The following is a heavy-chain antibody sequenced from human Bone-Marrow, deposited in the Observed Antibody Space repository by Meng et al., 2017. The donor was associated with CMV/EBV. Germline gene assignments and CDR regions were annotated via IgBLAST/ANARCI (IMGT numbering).Heavy chain of an antibody. J-gene: IGHJ4*02. CDR2: IKSKTDGGTT. CDR1: NAW. CDR3: TTDDIGDYIWGSYRYTPDY. Sequence: NAWMSWGRQAPGKGLEWVGRIKSKTDGGTTDYAAPVKGRFTISRDDSKNTLYLQVNSLKTEDTAVYYCTTDDIGDYIWGSYRYTPDYWGQGTLVTVSS. D-gene: IGHD3-16*02. V-gene: IGHV3-15*01.